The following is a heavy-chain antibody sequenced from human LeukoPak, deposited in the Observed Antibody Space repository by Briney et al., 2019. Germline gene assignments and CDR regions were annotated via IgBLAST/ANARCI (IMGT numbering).Heavy chain of an antibody. CDR2: ISTSNGDT. J-gene: IGHJ5*02. CDR1: GYTFFSSD. Sequence: ASVTVFCKASGYTFFSSDITWVRQAPGQGLEWIGRISTSNGDTNYAAKLQGRVTITTDTSPSTVYMELGSLTFDDTAVYFCARDPDHRLGPPLDLWGQGTLVTVSS. V-gene: IGHV1-18*01. CDR3: ARDPDHRLGPPLDL. D-gene: IGHD6-19*01.